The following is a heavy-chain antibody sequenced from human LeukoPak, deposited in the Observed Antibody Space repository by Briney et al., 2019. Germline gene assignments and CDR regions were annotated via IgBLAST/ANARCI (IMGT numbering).Heavy chain of an antibody. CDR1: GGSFSGYY. Sequence: PSETLSLTCAVYGGSFSGYYWSWIRQPPGKGLEWIGEIYHSGSTNYNPSLKSRVTISVDKSKNQFSLKLSSVTAADTAVYYCARDLITYYYDSSGYYRYFDYWGQGTLVTVSS. CDR3: ARDLITYYYDSSGYYRYFDY. J-gene: IGHJ4*02. V-gene: IGHV4-34*01. D-gene: IGHD3-22*01. CDR2: IYHSGST.